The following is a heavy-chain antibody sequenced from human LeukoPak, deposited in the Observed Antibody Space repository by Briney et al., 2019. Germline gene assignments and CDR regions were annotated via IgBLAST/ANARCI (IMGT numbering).Heavy chain of an antibody. CDR3: ASLKNYYDSSGYLVADAFDI. D-gene: IGHD3-22*01. V-gene: IGHV1-18*01. CDR2: ISGYNGNT. CDR1: GGTFSSYA. Sequence: ASVKVSCKASGGTFSSYAINWVRQAPGQGLEWMGWISGYNGNTNYAQKLQGRVTMTTDTSTSTAYMELRSLKSDDTAVYYCASLKNYYDSSGYLVADAFDIWGQGTMVTVSS. J-gene: IGHJ3*02.